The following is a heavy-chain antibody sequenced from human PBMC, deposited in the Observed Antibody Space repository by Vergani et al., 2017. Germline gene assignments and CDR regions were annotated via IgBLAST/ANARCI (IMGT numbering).Heavy chain of an antibody. D-gene: IGHD3-16*01. Sequence: VQLVESGGGLVKPGGSLRLSCAASGFTFSDFSMRWVRQAPGKGLEWVSGIDRNYGVKNGNSFEGRFSISRDNAKKAVFLQMNNLRHEDTALYFCVKDNDYDADGPFDLWGRGTLVTVSS. V-gene: IGHV3-69-1*02. CDR3: VKDNDYDADGPFDL. J-gene: IGHJ2*01. CDR1: GFTFSDFS. CDR2: IDRNYGV.